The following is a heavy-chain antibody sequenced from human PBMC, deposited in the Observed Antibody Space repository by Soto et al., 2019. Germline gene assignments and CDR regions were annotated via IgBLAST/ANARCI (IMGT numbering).Heavy chain of an antibody. V-gene: IGHV3-74*03. D-gene: IGHD2-8*01. J-gene: IGHJ4*02. CDR1: GFTLSTYW. CDR3: ATSMGDY. CDR2: IKTDGSTT. Sequence: PGGSLRLSCEASGFTLSTYWMHWVRQVPGKGLVWVSRIKTDGSTTTYADSVKGRFTISRDNAKNSLYLQMSSLRAEDTAVYYCATSMGDYWGQGTLVTVSS.